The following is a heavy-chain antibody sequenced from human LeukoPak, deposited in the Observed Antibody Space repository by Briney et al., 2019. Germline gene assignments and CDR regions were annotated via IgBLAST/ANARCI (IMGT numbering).Heavy chain of an antibody. D-gene: IGHD2-2*01. CDR3: ARVPSPLPAAMYSYYYYGMDV. CDR1: GGTFSSYA. Sequence: SVKVSCKASGGTFSSYAISWVRQAPGQGLEWMGGTIPIFGTANYAQKFQGRVTITADESTSTAYMELSSLRSEDTAVYYCARVPSPLPAAMYSYYYYGMDVWGQGTTVTVSS. CDR2: TIPIFGTA. V-gene: IGHV1-69*13. J-gene: IGHJ6*02.